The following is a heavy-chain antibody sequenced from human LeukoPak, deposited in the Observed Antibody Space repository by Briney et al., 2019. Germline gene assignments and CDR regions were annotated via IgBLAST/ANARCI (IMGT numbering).Heavy chain of an antibody. CDR2: IYPNTGGT. Sequence: ASVKVSCNTSGYSFTNYHMHWVRLAPGQGLEWMGHIYPNTGGTSYAQKFQGGVTMTRNTSISTAYMELSSLRSEDTAVYYCARAQDGGLDYWGQGTLVTVSS. V-gene: IGHV1-2*06. CDR3: ARAQDGGLDY. CDR1: GYSFTNYH. J-gene: IGHJ4*02.